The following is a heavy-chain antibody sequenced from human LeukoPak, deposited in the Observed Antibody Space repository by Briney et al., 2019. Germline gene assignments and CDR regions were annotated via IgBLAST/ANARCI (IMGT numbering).Heavy chain of an antibody. V-gene: IGHV1-24*01. D-gene: IGHD3-22*01. CDR1: GNTLTELS. J-gene: IGHJ5*02. CDR3: AAMTHYYDSSGYFRWFDP. CDR2: FDSEDGET. Sequence: ASVKVSCKVSGNTLTELSMHWVRQAPGKGLEWMGGFDSEDGETVYAQSFQGRVTMTEDTFTDTAYMELTSLRSEDTAVYYCAAMTHYYDSSGYFRWFDPWGQGTLVTVSS.